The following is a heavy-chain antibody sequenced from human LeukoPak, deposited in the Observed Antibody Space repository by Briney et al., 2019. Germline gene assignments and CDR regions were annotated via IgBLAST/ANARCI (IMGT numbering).Heavy chain of an antibody. CDR1: GFTFSGYW. J-gene: IGHJ3*02. V-gene: IGHV3-7*01. CDR3: ARDCSGSRDDAFGI. Sequence: GGSLRLSCAASGFTFSGYWMNWVRQAPGKGLEWVANIKLDGSETHYADSVEGRFTISRDNARNSLYLQMHSLRVEDTAVYYCARDCSGSRDDAFGIWAKGQWSPSLQ. D-gene: IGHD1-26*01. CDR2: IKLDGSET.